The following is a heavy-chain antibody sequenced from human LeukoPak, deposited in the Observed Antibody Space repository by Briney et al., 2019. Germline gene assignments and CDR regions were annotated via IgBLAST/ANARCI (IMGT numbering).Heavy chain of an antibody. V-gene: IGHV3-7*04. Sequence: PGGSLRLSCAASGFTFSSYWMTWVRQAPGNGLEWVANIKQDGSEKYYVDSVKGRFTISRDNAKNSLYLQMNSLRAEDTALYYCARGTYSGSYFDYWGQGTLVTVSS. CDR3: ARGTYSGSYFDY. CDR2: IKQDGSEK. CDR1: GFTFSSYW. D-gene: IGHD1-26*01. J-gene: IGHJ4*02.